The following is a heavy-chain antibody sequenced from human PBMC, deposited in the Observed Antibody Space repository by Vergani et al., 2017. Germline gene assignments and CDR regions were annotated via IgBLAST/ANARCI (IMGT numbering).Heavy chain of an antibody. V-gene: IGHV1-69*04. CDR3: ARDYHDSSGYPY. CDR1: GYTFTSYG. CDR2: IIPILGIA. J-gene: IGHJ4*02. Sequence: QVQLVQSGAEVKKPGASVKVSCKASGYTFTSYGISWVRQAPGQGLEWMGRIIPILGIANYAQKFQGRVTITADKSTSTAYMELSSLRSEDTAVYYCARDYHDSSGYPYWGQGTLVTVSS. D-gene: IGHD3-22*01.